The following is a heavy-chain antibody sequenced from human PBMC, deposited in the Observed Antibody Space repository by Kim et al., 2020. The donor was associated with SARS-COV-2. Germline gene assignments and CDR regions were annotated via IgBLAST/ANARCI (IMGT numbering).Heavy chain of an antibody. D-gene: IGHD3-10*01. CDR1: GFTFSSYA. CDR2: ISGSGGST. CDR3: AKDLAMSVLLWFGEALDV. V-gene: IGHV3-23*01. J-gene: IGHJ6*02. Sequence: GGSLRLSCAASGFTFSSYAMSWVRQAPGKGLEWVSAISGSGGSTYYADSVKGRFTISRDNSKNTLYLQMNSLRAEDTAVYYCAKDLAMSVLLWFGEALDVWGQGTTVTVSS.